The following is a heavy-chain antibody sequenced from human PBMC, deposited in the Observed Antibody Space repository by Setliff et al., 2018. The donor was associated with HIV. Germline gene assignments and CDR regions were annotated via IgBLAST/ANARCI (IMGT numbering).Heavy chain of an antibody. Sequence: SETLSLTCTVSGGSISSGTYYWSWIRQPGGKGLEWIGYIYYSGSTYYNPSLKSRVLISVDTSKNQFSLKLTSVTAADTAVYYCARRGIIAGTTDFWGQGTPVTVSS. J-gene: IGHJ4*02. CDR2: IYYSGST. CDR1: GGSISSGTYY. D-gene: IGHD1-7*01. CDR3: ARRGIIAGTTDF. V-gene: IGHV4-61*10.